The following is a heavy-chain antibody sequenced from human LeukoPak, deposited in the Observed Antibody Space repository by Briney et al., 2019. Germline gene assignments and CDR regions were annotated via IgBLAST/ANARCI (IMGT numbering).Heavy chain of an antibody. CDR2: INRNSDTI. CDR3: AGGMTRVTTRDY. Sequence: GGSLRLSCAASGFTFSTYSMNWVRQAPGRGLEWLSYINRNSDTIYYADSVKGRFTISRDNAKNSVYLQMNSLRVEDTAVYFCAGGMTRVTTRDYWGQGTLVTVSS. D-gene: IGHD4-17*01. CDR1: GFTFSTYS. V-gene: IGHV3-48*04. J-gene: IGHJ4*02.